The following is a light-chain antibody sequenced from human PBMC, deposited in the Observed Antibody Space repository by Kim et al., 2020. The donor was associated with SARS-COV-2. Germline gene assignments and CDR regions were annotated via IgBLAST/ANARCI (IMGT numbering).Light chain of an antibody. CDR3: QGWDSSSVV. J-gene: IGLJ2*01. CDR1: NIGSKS. Sequence: SYELTQPPSVSVAPGKTARITCGGNNIGSKSVHWYQQKPGQAPVLVIYYDSDRPSGIPERFSGSNSGNTATLTISRVEAGDEADYYCQGWDSSSVVFGGG. V-gene: IGLV3-21*04. CDR2: YDS.